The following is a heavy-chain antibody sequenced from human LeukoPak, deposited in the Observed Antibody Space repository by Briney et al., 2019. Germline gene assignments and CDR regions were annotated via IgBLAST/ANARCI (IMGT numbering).Heavy chain of an antibody. CDR3: ASDGGFEYYFDY. CDR2: IIPIFTTA. V-gene: IGHV1-69*06. J-gene: IGHJ4*02. Sequence: SEEVCCKTYAGNFTDYGISWGRHAPGQPPEWMGRIIPIFTTANYAQKFQGRVTITADTSTNTAYMELTSLRSEDTAVYYCASDGGFEYYFDYWGRGTLLTVS. D-gene: IGHD2/OR15-2a*01. CDR1: AGNFTDYG.